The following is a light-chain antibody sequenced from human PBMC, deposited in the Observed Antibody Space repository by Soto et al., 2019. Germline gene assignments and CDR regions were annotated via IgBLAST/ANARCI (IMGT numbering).Light chain of an antibody. V-gene: IGKV3-11*01. CDR3: QQRNIWPPVT. Sequence: EIVITQSPDKLSVSPGEGATLSCRVSQSIRSNLAWYQQKPGQAPRLLIYGAFNRATGIPARFSGSGSGTDFTLTINSLEPEDFAVYYCQQRNIWPPVTFGQGARLDIK. CDR2: GAF. CDR1: QSIRSN. J-gene: IGKJ5*01.